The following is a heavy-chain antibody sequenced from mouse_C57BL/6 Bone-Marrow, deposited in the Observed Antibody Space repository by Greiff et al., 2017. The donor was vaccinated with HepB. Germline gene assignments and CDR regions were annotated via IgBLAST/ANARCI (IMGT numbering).Heavy chain of an antibody. V-gene: IGHV5-17*01. Sequence: EVKLQESGGGLVKPGGSLKLSCAASGFTFSDYGMHWVRQAPEKGLEWVAYISSGSSTIYYADTVKGRFTISRDNAKNTLFLQMTSLRSEDTAMYYCAREGYDRGDFDYWGQGTTLTVSS. CDR2: ISSGSSTI. D-gene: IGHD2-2*01. J-gene: IGHJ2*01. CDR1: GFTFSDYG. CDR3: AREGYDRGDFDY.